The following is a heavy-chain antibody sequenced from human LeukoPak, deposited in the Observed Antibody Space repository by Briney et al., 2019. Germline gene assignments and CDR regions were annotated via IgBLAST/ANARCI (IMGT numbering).Heavy chain of an antibody. CDR3: ARGLGYCSSTSCENYFDY. D-gene: IGHD2-2*01. J-gene: IGHJ4*02. CDR1: GGSFSGYY. Sequence: PSETLSLTCAVCGGSFSGYYWSWIRQPPGKGLEWIGEINHSGSTNYNPSLKSRVTISVDTSKNQFSLKLSSVTAADTAVYYRARGLGYCSSTSCENYFDYWGQGTLVTVSS. V-gene: IGHV4-34*01. CDR2: INHSGST.